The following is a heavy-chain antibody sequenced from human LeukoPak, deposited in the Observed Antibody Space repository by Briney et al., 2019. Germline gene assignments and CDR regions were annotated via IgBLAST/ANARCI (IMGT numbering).Heavy chain of an antibody. CDR2: ISAYNGNT. Sequence: GASVTVSCKASGYTFTGYYMHWVRQAPGQGLEWMGWISAYNGNTNYAQKLQGRVTMTTDTSMSTAYMELRSLRSDDTAVYYCARVNGDYGDSLDPWGQGTLVTVSS. CDR3: ARVNGDYGDSLDP. J-gene: IGHJ5*02. V-gene: IGHV1-18*04. D-gene: IGHD4-17*01. CDR1: GYTFTGYY.